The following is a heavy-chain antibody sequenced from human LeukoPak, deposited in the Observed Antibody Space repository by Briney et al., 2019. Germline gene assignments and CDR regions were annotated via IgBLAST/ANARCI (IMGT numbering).Heavy chain of an antibody. D-gene: IGHD3-22*01. Sequence: GGSLRLSCAASGFTFSSYWMSWVRQAPGKGLEWVANIKQDEGEKYYVDSVKGRFTISRDNAKNSVYLQMNSLRAEDTAVCYCARDLRSSGYYAFDYWGQGTLVTVSS. V-gene: IGHV3-7*01. CDR1: GFTFSSYW. CDR3: ARDLRSSGYYAFDY. CDR2: IKQDEGEK. J-gene: IGHJ4*02.